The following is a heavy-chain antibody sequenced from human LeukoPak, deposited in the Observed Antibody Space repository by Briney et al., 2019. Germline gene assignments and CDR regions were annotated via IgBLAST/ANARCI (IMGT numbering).Heavy chain of an antibody. CDR1: GFTFGSYG. J-gene: IGHJ5*02. CDR3: AKDLPPIFGVVDNWFDP. Sequence: PGGSLRLSCAASGFTFGSYGMHWVRQAPGKGLEWVAFIRYDGSNKYYADSVKGRFTISRDNSKNTLYLQMNSLRAEDTAVYYCAKDLPPIFGVVDNWFDPWGQGTLVTVSS. V-gene: IGHV3-30*02. D-gene: IGHD3-3*01. CDR2: IRYDGSNK.